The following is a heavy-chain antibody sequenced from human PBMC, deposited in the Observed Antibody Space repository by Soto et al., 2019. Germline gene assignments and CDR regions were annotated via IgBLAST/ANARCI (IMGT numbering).Heavy chain of an antibody. CDR1: GFTFSSYW. CDR3: ARVRDGYQYYYYGMDV. CDR2: INSDGSST. Sequence: GESLKISCAASGFTFSSYWMHWVRQAPGKGLVWVSRINSDGSSTSYADSVKGRFTISRDNAKNTLYLQMNSLRAEDTAVYYCARVRDGYQYYYYGMDVWGQGTTVTVSS. V-gene: IGHV3-74*01. D-gene: IGHD5-12*01. J-gene: IGHJ6*02.